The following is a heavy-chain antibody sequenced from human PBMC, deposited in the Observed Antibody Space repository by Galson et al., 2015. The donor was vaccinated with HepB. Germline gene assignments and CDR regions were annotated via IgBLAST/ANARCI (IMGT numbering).Heavy chain of an antibody. D-gene: IGHD2-2*01. CDR1: GFTFSNAW. J-gene: IGHJ4*02. Sequence: SLRLSCAASGFTFSNAWMSWVRQAPGKGLEWVGRIKSKTDGGTTDYAAPVKGRFTISRDDSKNTLYLQMNSLRAEDTAVYYCARAGIVVVPAANDYWGQGTLVTVSS. CDR3: ARAGIVVVPAANDY. CDR2: IKSKTDGGTT. V-gene: IGHV3-15*01.